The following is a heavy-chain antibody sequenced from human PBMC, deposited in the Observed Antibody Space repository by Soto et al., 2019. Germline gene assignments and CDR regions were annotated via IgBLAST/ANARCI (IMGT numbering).Heavy chain of an antibody. V-gene: IGHV1-18*01. D-gene: IGHD6-19*01. J-gene: IGHJ6*02. CDR3: ARDRSPGGTILGWYSALIPYGMDV. Sequence: QVQLVQSGAEVKKPGASVKVSCKASGYTFTSYGISWVRQAPGQGLEWMGWISAYNGNTNYAQKLQGRVTMTTDTSTSTAYMELRSLRSDDTAVYYCARDRSPGGTILGWYSALIPYGMDVWGQGTTVTVSS. CDR1: GYTFTSYG. CDR2: ISAYNGNT.